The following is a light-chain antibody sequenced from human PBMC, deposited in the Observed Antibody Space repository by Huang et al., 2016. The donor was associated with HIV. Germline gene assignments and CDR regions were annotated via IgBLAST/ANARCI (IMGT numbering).Light chain of an antibody. CDR1: QSLLHSNGYKF. CDR2: LGS. V-gene: IGKV2-28*01. CDR3: MQSLQTWT. Sequence: DIVMTQSPRSLPVTPGEPASISCRSSQSLLHSNGYKFLDLYLQKTGQSPQVLIYLGSNRAPGVPYRFSGSVSGTDFTLKISRVEAEYVGVYYCMQSLQTWTFGQGTKVEIK. J-gene: IGKJ1*01.